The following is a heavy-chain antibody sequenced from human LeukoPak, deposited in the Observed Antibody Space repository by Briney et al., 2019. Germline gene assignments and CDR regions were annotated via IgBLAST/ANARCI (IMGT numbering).Heavy chain of an antibody. D-gene: IGHD1-26*01. CDR1: GFTFSNYA. CDR2: ISVSGGNT. Sequence: GGSLRLSCAACGFTFSNYAMSWVRQAPGKGLGWVSSISVSGGNTYHADSVKGRFTISRDNYKNTLDLQMNSLRAEDTAVYYCAKWGHSGSYYDYWGQGTLVTVSS. V-gene: IGHV3-23*01. CDR3: AKWGHSGSYYDY. J-gene: IGHJ4*02.